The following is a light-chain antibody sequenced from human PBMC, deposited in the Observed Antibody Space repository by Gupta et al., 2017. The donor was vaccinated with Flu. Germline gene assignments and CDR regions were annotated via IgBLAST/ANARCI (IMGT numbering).Light chain of an antibody. CDR2: WAS. J-gene: IGKJ1*01. CDR1: QSVLYNSNNKNY. CDR3: QQYYSTPWT. Sequence: SLGKSATINCKSSQSVLYNSNNKNYLACYQQKPGQPPKLLIYWASTRESGVPDRFSGSGSGTDFTFTISSLQAEDVTVYYCQQYYSTPWTFGQGTKVEIK. V-gene: IGKV4-1*01.